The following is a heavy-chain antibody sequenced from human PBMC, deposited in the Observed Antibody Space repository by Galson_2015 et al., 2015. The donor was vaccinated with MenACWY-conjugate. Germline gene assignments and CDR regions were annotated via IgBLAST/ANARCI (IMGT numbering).Heavy chain of an antibody. V-gene: IGHV3-21*01. CDR1: GFTFSSFS. J-gene: IGHJ5*02. Sequence: LRLSCAASGFTFSSFSMNWVRQAPGTGLEWVSSISATSATIYYADSVKGRFTISRDNAKNSLYLQMNSLRAEDTAVYYCARTAGSVPPWGLGTLVTVSS. D-gene: IGHD6-13*01. CDR2: ISATSATI. CDR3: ARTAGSVPP.